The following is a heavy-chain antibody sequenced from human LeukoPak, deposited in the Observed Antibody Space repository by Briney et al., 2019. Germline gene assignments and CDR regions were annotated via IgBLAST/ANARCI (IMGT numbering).Heavy chain of an antibody. CDR1: SGSVNIGASY. CDR3: ARGGNWNSCYFGY. J-gene: IGHJ4*02. CDR2: VYSTGGT. V-gene: IGHV4-39*07. D-gene: IGHD1-1*01. Sequence: PSETLSLTCTVSSGSVNIGASYWGWVRQSPGVGLEWIGTVYSTGGTYYNPSLRSRLTISLDASKRQFSLKMTSVTAADTAVYYCARGGNWNSCYFGYWGQGTLVTVSS.